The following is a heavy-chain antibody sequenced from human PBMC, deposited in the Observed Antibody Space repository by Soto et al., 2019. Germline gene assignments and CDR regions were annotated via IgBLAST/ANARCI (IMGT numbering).Heavy chain of an antibody. D-gene: IGHD3-22*01. CDR3: ARESLVVNDFYI. Sequence: PGGSLRLSCAASGVTFSSYGMHWVRQAPGKGLEWVAVIWYDGSNKYYADSVKGRFTISRDNSKNTLYLQMNSLRAEDTAVYYCARESLVVNDFYIWGQGTMVTVSS. CDR1: GVTFSSYG. V-gene: IGHV3-33*01. CDR2: IWYDGSNK. J-gene: IGHJ3*02.